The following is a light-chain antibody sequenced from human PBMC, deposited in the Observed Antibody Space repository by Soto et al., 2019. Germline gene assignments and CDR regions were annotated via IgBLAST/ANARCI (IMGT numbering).Light chain of an antibody. Sequence: EIVMTQSPATLSVSPGERATLSCRASQSVRSSFLAWYQQKPGQGPRLLIYGASSRATGIPDRFSGSGSGTDFTLTISSLQSEDFAVYYCQQYNNWPTFGGGTKVDIK. CDR1: QSVRSS. V-gene: IGKV3D-15*01. CDR2: GAS. CDR3: QQYNNWPT. J-gene: IGKJ4*01.